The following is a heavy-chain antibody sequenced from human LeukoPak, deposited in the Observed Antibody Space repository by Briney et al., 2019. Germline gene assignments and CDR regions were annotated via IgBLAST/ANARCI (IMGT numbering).Heavy chain of an antibody. D-gene: IGHD1-26*01. J-gene: IGHJ4*02. CDR3: AKAPSGSYWRGFDY. V-gene: IGHV3-30*18. CDR2: ISYDGSNK. CDR1: GFTFSRYG. Sequence: PGGSLRLSCADSGFTFSRYGMHWVRQAPGKGLEWVAVISYDGSNKYYADSVKGRFTISRDNSKNTLYLQMNSLRAEDTAVYYCAKAPSGSYWRGFDYWGQGTLVTVSS.